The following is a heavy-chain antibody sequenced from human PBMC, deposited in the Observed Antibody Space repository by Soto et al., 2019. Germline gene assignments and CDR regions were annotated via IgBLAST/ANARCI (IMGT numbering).Heavy chain of an antibody. J-gene: IGHJ6*02. CDR1: GFTFGDYA. CDR3: TREVQLERRPNGGYYYYGMDV. D-gene: IGHD1-1*01. Sequence: PGGSLRLSCTASGFTFGDYAMSWFRQAPGKGLEWVGFIRSKAYGGTTEYAASVKGRFTISRDDSKSIAYLQMNSLKTEDTAVYYCTREVQLERRPNGGYYYYGMDVWGQGTTVTVAS. CDR2: IRSKAYGGTT. V-gene: IGHV3-49*03.